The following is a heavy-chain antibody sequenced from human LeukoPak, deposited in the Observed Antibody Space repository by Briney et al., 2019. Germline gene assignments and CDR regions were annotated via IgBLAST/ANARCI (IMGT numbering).Heavy chain of an antibody. Sequence: SETLSLTCAVYGGSFSGYYWSWIRQPPGKGLEWIGEINHSGSTNYNPSLKSRVTISVDTSKNQFSLKLSSVTAADTAVYYCARDYLYGSGSFDYWGQGTLVTVSS. CDR2: INHSGST. CDR3: ARDYLYGSGSFDY. J-gene: IGHJ4*02. V-gene: IGHV4-34*01. D-gene: IGHD3-10*01. CDR1: GGSFSGYY.